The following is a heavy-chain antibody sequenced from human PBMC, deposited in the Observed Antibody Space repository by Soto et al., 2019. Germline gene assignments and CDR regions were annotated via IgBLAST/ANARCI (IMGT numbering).Heavy chain of an antibody. Sequence: SQTLSLTCAISGDSVSSNSAAWNWIRQSPSRGLEWLGRTYYRSKWYNDYAVSVKSRITINPDTSKNQFSLQLNSVTPADTAVYYCARVLLHFCVLWCGSHANLLDFWGQGTLVTVSA. CDR1: GDSVSSNSAA. CDR3: ARVLLHFCVLWCGSHANLLDF. V-gene: IGHV6-1*01. D-gene: IGHD3-3*02. CDR2: TYYRSKWYN. J-gene: IGHJ5*01.